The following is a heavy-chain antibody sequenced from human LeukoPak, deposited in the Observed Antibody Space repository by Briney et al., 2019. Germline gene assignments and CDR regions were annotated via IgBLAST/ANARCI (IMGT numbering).Heavy chain of an antibody. CDR1: GGSISSYY. CDR3: ARNGLYYDILTGDYYYYYYMDV. CDR2: IYNSGST. D-gene: IGHD3-9*01. V-gene: IGHV4-4*07. J-gene: IGHJ6*03. Sequence: SETLSLTCTVSGGSISSYYWSWIRQPAGKGLEWIGRIYNSGSTNYNPSLKSRVTMSVDTSNNQFSLKLSSVTAADTAVYYCARNGLYYDILTGDYYYYYYMDVWGKGTTVTVSS.